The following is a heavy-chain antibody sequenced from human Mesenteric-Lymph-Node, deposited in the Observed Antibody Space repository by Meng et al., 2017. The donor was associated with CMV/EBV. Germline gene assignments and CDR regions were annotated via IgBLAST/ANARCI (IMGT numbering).Heavy chain of an antibody. J-gene: IGHJ4*02. D-gene: IGHD3-16*02. CDR3: ARDIYRAGYY. V-gene: IGHV4-34*01. CDR1: GGSFSGYY. Sequence: SETLSLTCAVYGGSFSGYYWSWIRQPPGKGLEWIGSIYYSGSTYYNPSLKSRVTISVDTSKNQFSLKLSSVTAADTAVYYCARDIYRAGYYWGQGTLVTVSS. CDR2: IYYSGST.